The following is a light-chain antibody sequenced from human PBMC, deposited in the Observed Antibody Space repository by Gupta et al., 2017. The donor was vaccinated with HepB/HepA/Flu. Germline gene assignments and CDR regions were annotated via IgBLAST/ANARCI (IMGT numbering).Light chain of an antibody. V-gene: IGKV2-28*01. J-gene: IGKJ1*01. CDR3: RQALQTLWT. CDR2: LGS. Sequence: DIVMTQSPLSLPVTPGEPASISCRSSQSLLHSNGYNYLDWYLQKPGQSPQLLIYLGSNRASGVPDRFSGSGSGTDFTLKISRVEAEDVGVYYCRQALQTLWTFGQGTKVEIK. CDR1: QSLLHSNGYNY.